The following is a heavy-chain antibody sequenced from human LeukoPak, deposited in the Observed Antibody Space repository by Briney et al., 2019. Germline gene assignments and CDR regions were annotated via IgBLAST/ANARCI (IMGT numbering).Heavy chain of an antibody. CDR3: AKDLAAAVTGGFDY. V-gene: IGHV3-9*01. D-gene: IGHD6-13*01. Sequence: GRSLRLSCAASGFTFDDYAMHWVRPAPGKGLEWVSGISWNSGSIGYADSVKGRFTISRDNATNSLYLQMNSLRAEDTALYYCAKDLAAAVTGGFDYWGQGTLVTVSS. CDR2: ISWNSGSI. J-gene: IGHJ4*02. CDR1: GFTFDDYA.